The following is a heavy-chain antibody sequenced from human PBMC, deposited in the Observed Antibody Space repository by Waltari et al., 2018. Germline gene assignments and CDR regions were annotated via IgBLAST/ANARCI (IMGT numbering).Heavy chain of an antibody. V-gene: IGHV3-23*01. CDR3: AKADFGNPYWFFDL. CDR2: ITADGRSR. Sequence: EGQLLESGGGLVQTGGSLRLSYAASGFMFSIYPMTWVRQAPGKGLEWVSTITADGRSRNYADSVKGRFTISRDNSKNILDLQMNTLRAEDTAVYFCAKADFGNPYWFFDLWGRGTLLTVSS. D-gene: IGHD3-10*01. J-gene: IGHJ2*01. CDR1: GFMFSIYP.